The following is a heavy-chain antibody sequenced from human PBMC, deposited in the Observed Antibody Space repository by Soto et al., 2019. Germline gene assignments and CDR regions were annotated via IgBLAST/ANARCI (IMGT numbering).Heavy chain of an antibody. V-gene: IGHV3-15*07. J-gene: IGHJ4*02. Sequence: EVPLVESGGGLVKPGESLRLSCAASGFNFNVAWMNWVRQAPGKGLEWVGRIRGKSEGGPTDYSALVKGRFTISRHDSETTLYLQMNSLRTEDTGVYFCTTDPFYDSSGFGYWGQGTLVTVSS. CDR3: TTDPFYDSSGFGY. CDR1: GFNFNVAW. D-gene: IGHD3-22*01. CDR2: IRGKSEGGPT.